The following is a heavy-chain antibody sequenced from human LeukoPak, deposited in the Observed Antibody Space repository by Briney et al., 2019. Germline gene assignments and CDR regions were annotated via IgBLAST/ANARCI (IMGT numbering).Heavy chain of an antibody. J-gene: IGHJ4*02. D-gene: IGHD4-17*01. V-gene: IGHV3-30*18. CDR3: AKRYGDYVLVYYFDY. CDR2: ISYDGSNK. Sequence: PGGSLRLSCAASGFTFSSYGMHWVRQAPGKGLEWVAVISYDGSNKYYADSVKGRFTISRDNSKNTLYLQMNSLRAEDTAVYYCAKRYGDYVLVYYFDYWGQGTLVTVSS. CDR1: GFTFSSYG.